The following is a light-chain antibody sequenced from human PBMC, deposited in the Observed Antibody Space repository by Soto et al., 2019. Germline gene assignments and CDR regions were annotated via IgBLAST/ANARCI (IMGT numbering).Light chain of an antibody. V-gene: IGKV3-20*01. CDR2: GAS. J-gene: IGKJ3*01. Sequence: EIVLTQSPGTLSLSPGERATLSCRARQRVSSSYLAWYQQKPGQAPRLLIYGASSRATGIPDRFSGSGSGTDFTLTISRLEPEDFAVYYCQQYGSSTFTFGPGTKVDIK. CDR3: QQYGSSTFT. CDR1: QRVSSSY.